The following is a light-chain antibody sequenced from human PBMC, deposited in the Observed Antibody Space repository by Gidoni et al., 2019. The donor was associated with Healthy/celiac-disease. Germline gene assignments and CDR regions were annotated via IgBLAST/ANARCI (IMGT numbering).Light chain of an antibody. Sequence: EIVLTQSPATLSLSPGGRATLSCSASQSVSSYLAWYQQKPGQAPRLLIYDASSGSGTDFTLTISSLEPEDFAVYYCQQRSNWRDTFGQGTKLEIK. V-gene: IGKV3-11*01. CDR3: QQRSNWRDT. J-gene: IGKJ2*01. CDR1: QSVSSY. CDR2: DAS.